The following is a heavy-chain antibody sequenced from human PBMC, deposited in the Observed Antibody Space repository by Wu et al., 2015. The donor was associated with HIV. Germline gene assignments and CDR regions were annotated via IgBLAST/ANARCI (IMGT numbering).Heavy chain of an antibody. D-gene: IGHD5-18*01. Sequence: QVQLVQSGAEVKKPGSSVEVSCKGFGGTFSSYVISWVRQAPGQGLEWMGGIIPIFGTANYAQKFQGRVTITADESTSTAYMDVSSLRSDDTAVYYCAGGGGRTSMDPFDFWGQGTLVTVSS. CDR3: AGGGGRTSMDPFDF. V-gene: IGHV1-69*12. CDR1: GGTFSSYV. CDR2: IIPIFGTA. J-gene: IGHJ4*02.